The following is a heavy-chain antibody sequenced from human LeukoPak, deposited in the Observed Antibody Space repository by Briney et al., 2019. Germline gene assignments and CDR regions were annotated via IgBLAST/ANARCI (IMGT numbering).Heavy chain of an antibody. D-gene: IGHD4-17*01. CDR2: IYTSGST. Sequence: SQTLSLTCTVSGGSISSGSYYWSWIRQPAGKGLEWIGRIYTSGSTNYNPSLKSRVTISVDTFKNQFSLKLSSVTAADTAVYYCARDGDGMPYWGQGTLVTVSS. V-gene: IGHV4-61*02. CDR1: GGSISSGSYY. J-gene: IGHJ4*02. CDR3: ARDGDGMPY.